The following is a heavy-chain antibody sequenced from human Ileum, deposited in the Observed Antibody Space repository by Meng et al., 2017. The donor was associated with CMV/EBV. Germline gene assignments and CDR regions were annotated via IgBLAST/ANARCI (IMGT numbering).Heavy chain of an antibody. CDR2: ISYDGSNK. V-gene: IGHV3-30-3*01. CDR3: ARNTFYSGSGTYYFDY. Sequence: GFTFSHYAMNWGRQAPGKGLEWVASISYDGSNKYYADSVTGRFTISRDNSKNTLYLQMNSLRTEDTAVYFCARNTFYSGSGTYYFDYWGQGTLVTVSS. D-gene: IGHD3-10*01. CDR1: GFTFSHYA. J-gene: IGHJ4*02.